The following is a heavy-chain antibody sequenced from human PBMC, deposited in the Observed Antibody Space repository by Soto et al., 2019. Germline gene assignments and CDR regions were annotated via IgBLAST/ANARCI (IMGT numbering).Heavy chain of an antibody. CDR2: INHSGST. Sequence: SETLSLTCAVYGGSFSGYYWSWIRQPPGKGLEWIGEINHSGSTNYNPSLKSRVTISVDTSKNQFSLKLSSVTAADTAVYYCARLTPYCSGGSCAVDAFDIWGQGTMVTVSS. CDR3: ARLTPYCSGGSCAVDAFDI. CDR1: GGSFSGYY. V-gene: IGHV4-34*01. J-gene: IGHJ3*02. D-gene: IGHD2-15*01.